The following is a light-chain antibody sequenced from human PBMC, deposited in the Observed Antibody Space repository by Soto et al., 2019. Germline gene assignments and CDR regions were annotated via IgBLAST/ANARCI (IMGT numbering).Light chain of an antibody. CDR3: RSSASSTTYVI. CDR1: NSDVGRYNL. Sequence: QSVLTQPSSVSGSPGQSIPISCTGTNSDVGRYNLVSWYQQRPGQAPQVLIYEVTKRPSGVSDRFSGSKSGNTASLTISGLQAEDEGEYFCRSSASSTTYVIVGGRTK. V-gene: IGLV2-23*02. J-gene: IGLJ2*01. CDR2: EVT.